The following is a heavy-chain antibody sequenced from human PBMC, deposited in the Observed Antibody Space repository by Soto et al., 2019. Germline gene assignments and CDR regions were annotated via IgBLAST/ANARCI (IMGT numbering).Heavy chain of an antibody. D-gene: IGHD1-26*01. V-gene: IGHV3-30*03. Sequence: GGSLRLSCAASGFTFSTYGMHWVRQAPGKGPEWVATISFNGIKQYYADSVRGRFTISRDNSKSTLYLQMNSLRADDTAVYYCVTARPSGGRLGERDLDYWGQGALVTVSS. CDR1: GFTFSTYG. J-gene: IGHJ4*02. CDR3: VTARPSGGRLGERDLDY. CDR2: ISFNGIKQ.